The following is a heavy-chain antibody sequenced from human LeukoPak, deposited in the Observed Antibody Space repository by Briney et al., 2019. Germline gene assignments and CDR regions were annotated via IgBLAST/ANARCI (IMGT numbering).Heavy chain of an antibody. D-gene: IGHD3-9*01. J-gene: IGHJ4*02. CDR1: GFTFNTFN. V-gene: IGHV3-21*01. Sequence: QAGRSLRLSCAASGFTFNTFNMNWVRQAPGKGLEWVSSITSGGDYIYYADSVKGRFTTSRDNAKNSLSLQLNSLRVEDTAVYYCARGHYDVLAASYKWTPDYWGQGTLVTVSS. CDR3: ARGHYDVLAASYKWTPDY. CDR2: ITSGGDYI.